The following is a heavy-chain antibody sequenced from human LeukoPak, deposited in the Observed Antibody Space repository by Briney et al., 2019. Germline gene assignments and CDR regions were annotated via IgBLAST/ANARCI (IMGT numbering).Heavy chain of an antibody. Sequence: ASVKVSCKASGYTFTGYYMHWVRQAPGQGLEWMGWINPNSGGTNYAQKFQGRVTMTRDTSTSTVYMELSSLRSEDTAVYYCARVKRSYGMDVWGQGTTVTVSS. CDR3: ARVKRSYGMDV. V-gene: IGHV1-2*02. CDR2: INPNSGGT. J-gene: IGHJ6*02. CDR1: GYTFTGYY.